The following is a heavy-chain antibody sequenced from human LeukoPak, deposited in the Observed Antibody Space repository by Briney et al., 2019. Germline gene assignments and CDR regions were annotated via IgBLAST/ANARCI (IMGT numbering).Heavy chain of an antibody. J-gene: IGHJ4*02. D-gene: IGHD4-17*01. CDR1: GFIFSSYG. CDR3: AVYSTVTTFH. Sequence: GGSLRLSCAASGFIFSSYGMSWVRQAPGKGLEWVSAISGSGGSTYYADSVKGRFTISRDNSKNTLYLQMNSLRAEDTAVYYCAVYSTVTTFHWGQGTLVTVSS. V-gene: IGHV3-23*01. CDR2: ISGSGGST.